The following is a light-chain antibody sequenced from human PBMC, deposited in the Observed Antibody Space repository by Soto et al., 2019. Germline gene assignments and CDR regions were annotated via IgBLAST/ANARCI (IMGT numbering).Light chain of an antibody. Sequence: IQLTQSPSSLSASVGDRVSISCRASQGNNTFVAWYQQKSGKAPKLLIYGASTLQRGVPSRFSGSGSGTQFTLTISSLQPEDVAAYYCQKYNSAPLTVGGGTKVDI. CDR2: GAS. CDR1: QGNNTF. CDR3: QKYNSAPLT. V-gene: IGKV1-9*01. J-gene: IGKJ4*01.